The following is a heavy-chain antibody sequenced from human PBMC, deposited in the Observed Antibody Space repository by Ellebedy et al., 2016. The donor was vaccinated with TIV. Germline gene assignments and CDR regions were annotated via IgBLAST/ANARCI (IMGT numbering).Heavy chain of an antibody. J-gene: IGHJ4*02. V-gene: IGHV1-2*04. Sequence: ASVKVSXXASGYTFTGYYMHWVRQAPGQGLEWMGWINPNSGGTNYAQKFQGWVTMTRDTSISTAYMELSRLRSDDTAVYYCARGQYSGYDWMGYWGQGTLVTVSS. CDR2: INPNSGGT. CDR1: GYTFTGYY. CDR3: ARGQYSGYDWMGY. D-gene: IGHD5-12*01.